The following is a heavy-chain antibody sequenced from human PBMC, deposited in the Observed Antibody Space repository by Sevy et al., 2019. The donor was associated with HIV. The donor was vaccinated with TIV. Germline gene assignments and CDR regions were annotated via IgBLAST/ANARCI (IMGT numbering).Heavy chain of an antibody. D-gene: IGHD1-26*01. CDR1: SESFRRYY. J-gene: IGHJ4*02. CDR3: ASDSGTYTYYFDY. CDR2: INHSGTT. Sequence: SETLSLTCAVYSESFRRYYWNWIRQSPEKGLEWIGEINHSGTTNYNPSPKSRVTISVDPSRNQFSLKLNSVTAADTAVYYCASDSGTYTYYFDYWGQGTPVTVSS. V-gene: IGHV4-34*01.